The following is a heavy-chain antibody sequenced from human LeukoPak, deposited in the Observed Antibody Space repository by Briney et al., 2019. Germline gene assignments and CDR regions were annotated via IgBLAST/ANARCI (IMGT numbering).Heavy chain of an antibody. D-gene: IGHD2/OR15-2a*01. CDR3: ARIRQNDAFDI. Sequence: PSETLSLTCAVSGVSMGSGGYSWSWVRQPPGKGLEWIGYIYHSGSSYYNPSLKSRVTISVDTSKNQFSLKLSSVTAADTAVYYCARIRQNDAFDIWGQGTMVTVSS. CDR1: GVSMGSGGYS. V-gene: IGHV4-30-2*02. J-gene: IGHJ3*02. CDR2: IYHSGSS.